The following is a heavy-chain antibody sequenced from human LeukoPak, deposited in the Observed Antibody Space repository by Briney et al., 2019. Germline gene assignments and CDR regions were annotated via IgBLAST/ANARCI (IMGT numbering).Heavy chain of an antibody. Sequence: SETLSLTCTVSGGSISSTSYYWGWIRQPPGKGLEWIGSIHYSGSTYYNPSLKSRVTISVDTSKNQFSLKLSSVTAADTAIYYCARDGVYSSAWSNPRPLYYFDLWGRGTLVIVSS. V-gene: IGHV4-39*07. CDR2: IHYSGST. D-gene: IGHD6-19*01. CDR3: ARDGVYSSAWSNPRPLYYFDL. CDR1: GGSISSTSYY. J-gene: IGHJ2*01.